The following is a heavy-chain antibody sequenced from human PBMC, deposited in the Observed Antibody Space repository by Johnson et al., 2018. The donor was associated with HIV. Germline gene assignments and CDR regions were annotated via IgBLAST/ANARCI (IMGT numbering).Heavy chain of an antibody. J-gene: IGHJ3*02. CDR3: ARKYYNSSDAFDI. D-gene: IGHD3-22*01. V-gene: IGHV3-30*04. CDR2: ISYDGSNK. CDR1: GFTFSSYA. Sequence: VQLVESGGGVVQPGRSLRLSCAASGFTFSSYAMHWVRQAPGKGLEWVAVISYDGSNKSYADSVTVRFTISRDNSKNTLYLQMNSLRAEDTAVYYCARKYYNSSDAFDIWGQGTMVTVSS.